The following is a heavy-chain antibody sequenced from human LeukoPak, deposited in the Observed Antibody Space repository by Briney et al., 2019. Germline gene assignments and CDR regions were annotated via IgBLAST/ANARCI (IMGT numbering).Heavy chain of an antibody. Sequence: ASVKVSCKASGGTFRSYAITWVRQAPGKGLEWMGGIIPMINTPKYAQKFQGRVSITADEYTSTGYMEVSSLRSEDTAVYYCAIFQGTYGDNENDYWGQGTLVTVSS. J-gene: IGHJ4*02. CDR3: AIFQGTYGDNENDY. D-gene: IGHD4-17*01. CDR2: IIPMINTP. V-gene: IGHV1-69*13. CDR1: GGTFRSYA.